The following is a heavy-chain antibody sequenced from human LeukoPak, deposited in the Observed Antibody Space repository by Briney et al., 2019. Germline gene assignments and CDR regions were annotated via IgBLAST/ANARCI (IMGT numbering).Heavy chain of an antibody. CDR3: ARHVIAAAGFHYYYYMDV. D-gene: IGHD6-13*01. J-gene: IGHJ6*03. V-gene: IGHV5-51*01. CDR2: IYPGDSDT. Sequence: GESLKISCKGSGYSFTSYWIGWVRQMPGKGLEWMGIIYPGDSDTRYSPSFQGQVTISADKSISTAYLQWSSLKASDTAMYYCARHVIAAAGFHYYYYMDVWGKGTTVTVSS. CDR1: GYSFTSYW.